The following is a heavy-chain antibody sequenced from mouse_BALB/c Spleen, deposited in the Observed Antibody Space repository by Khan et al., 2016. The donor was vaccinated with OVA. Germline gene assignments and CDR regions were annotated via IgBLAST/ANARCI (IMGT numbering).Heavy chain of an antibody. J-gene: IGHJ4*01. V-gene: IGHV2-6-4*01. CDR3: ARTYYRYDGYYAVDY. CDR1: GFSLSRYN. CDR2: IWDGGST. D-gene: IGHD2-14*01. Sequence: QVQLQQSGPGPVAPSQSLSITCTVSGFSLSRYNIHWVRQPPGKGLEWLGMIWDGGSTDYNSVLKSRLSITKDNSKSQVFLKMNSLQTDDTAMYYGARTYYRYDGYYAVDYWGQGTSVTVSS.